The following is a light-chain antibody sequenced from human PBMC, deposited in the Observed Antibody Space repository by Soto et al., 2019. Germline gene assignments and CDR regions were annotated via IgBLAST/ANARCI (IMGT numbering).Light chain of an antibody. J-gene: IGKJ1*01. CDR3: LHYNRWT. V-gene: IGKV3-20*01. Sequence: DSVLTQSPGTLSVSPGERATLSCRASQTISSNYLAWYQQKPGQPPSLLLYGTSRRATGIPDRFSGSGSGTDFTLTISRLEPEDSAIYYCLHYNRWTFGQVTKVEIK. CDR2: GTS. CDR1: QTISSNY.